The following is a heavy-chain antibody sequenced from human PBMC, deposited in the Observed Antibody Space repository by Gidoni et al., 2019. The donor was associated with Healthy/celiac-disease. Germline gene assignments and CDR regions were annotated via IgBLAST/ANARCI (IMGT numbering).Heavy chain of an antibody. CDR3: ARVLRNYGSGKKNGWWFDP. J-gene: IGHJ5*02. CDR2: IYYSGST. V-gene: IGHV4-31*01. D-gene: IGHD3-10*01. Sequence: QVQLQESGPGLVKPSQTLSLTCTVSGGSISSGGYYWSWIRQHPGKGLEWIGYIYYSGSTYYNPSLMSLVTISVDTSKNQFSLKLSSVTAADTAVYYCARVLRNYGSGKKNGWWFDPWGQGTLVTVSS. CDR1: GGSISSGGYY.